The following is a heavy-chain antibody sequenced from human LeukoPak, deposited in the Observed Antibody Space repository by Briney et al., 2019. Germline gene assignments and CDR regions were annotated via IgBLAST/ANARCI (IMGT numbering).Heavy chain of an antibody. CDR1: GYTFTSYY. CDR3: ARTSMVRGVPFDY. V-gene: IGHV1-3*03. D-gene: IGHD3-10*01. Sequence: ASVKVSCKASGYTFTSYYMHWVRQAPGQGLEWMGWINAGNGNTKYSQEFQGRVTITRDTSASTAYMELSSLRSGDMAVYYCARTSMVRGVPFDYWGQGTLVTVSS. J-gene: IGHJ4*02. CDR2: INAGNGNT.